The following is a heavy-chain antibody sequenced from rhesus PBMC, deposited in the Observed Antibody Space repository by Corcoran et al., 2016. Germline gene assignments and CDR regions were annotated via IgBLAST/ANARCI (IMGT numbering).Heavy chain of an antibody. Sequence: QLQLQESGPGLVKPSETLSLTCAVSGYSISSGYGWSWIRQPPGKGLEWIWYISYSGSTSYNPSLKSRVTISRDTSKNQVALKLSSVTAAGTAVYYWSREVYRGSWNGSCDFWGQGLRVTVSS. D-gene: IGHD6-25*01. J-gene: IGHJ3*01. CDR1: GYSISSGYG. V-gene: IGHV4-122*02. CDR3: SREVYRGSWNGSCDF. CDR2: ISYSGST.